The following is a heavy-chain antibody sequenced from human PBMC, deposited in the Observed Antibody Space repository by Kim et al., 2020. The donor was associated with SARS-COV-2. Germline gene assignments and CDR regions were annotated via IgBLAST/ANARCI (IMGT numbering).Heavy chain of an antibody. D-gene: IGHD3-10*01. CDR3: AGTARGSNFDY. CDR2: IYYTGSA. V-gene: IGHV4-59*12. CDR1: GISISSYY. J-gene: IGHJ4*02. Sequence: SETLSLTCSVSGISISSYYWSLIRQPPGKGLEWIGYIYYTGSANYNPSLRSRVTISIDTSKNQFSLKLSSVTAADTAGYYCAGTARGSNFDYWGRGALVTVSS.